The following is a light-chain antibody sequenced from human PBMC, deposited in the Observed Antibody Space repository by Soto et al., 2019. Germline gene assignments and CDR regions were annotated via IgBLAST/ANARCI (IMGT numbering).Light chain of an antibody. CDR3: QQYNNWPPWT. J-gene: IGKJ1*01. V-gene: IGKV3D-15*01. CDR1: QGISSN. Sequence: EIVMTQSPATLSVSPGERATVSCRASQGISSNLAWYQQKPGQAPRLLIYGESTRATGIPARFSGSGSGTEFTLTISSLQSEDFAVYYCQQYNNWPPWTFGQGTKVEIK. CDR2: GES.